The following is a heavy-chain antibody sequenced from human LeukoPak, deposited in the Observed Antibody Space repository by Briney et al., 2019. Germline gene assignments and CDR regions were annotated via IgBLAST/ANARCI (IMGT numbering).Heavy chain of an antibody. V-gene: IGHV4-4*07. Sequence: SETLSLTCTVSGGSISSYYWSWIRQPAGKGLEWIGRIYTSGSTNYNPSLKSRVTMSVDTSKNQFSLNLISVTAADTAVYYCARDYYDSSGYYYSSDAFDIWGQGTMVTVSS. J-gene: IGHJ3*02. CDR2: IYTSGST. CDR1: GGSISSYY. CDR3: ARDYYDSSGYYYSSDAFDI. D-gene: IGHD3-22*01.